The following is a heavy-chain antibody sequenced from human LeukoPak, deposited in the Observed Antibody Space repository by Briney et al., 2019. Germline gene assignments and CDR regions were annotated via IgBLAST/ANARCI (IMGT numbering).Heavy chain of an antibody. CDR3: AKDYYVRSERPQIDY. CDR2: ISYDGSNK. V-gene: IGHV3-30*18. Sequence: QPGRSLRLSCAASGFTLSSYGMHWVRQAPGKGLEWVAVISYDGSNKYYADSVKGRFTISRDNSKNTLYLQMNSLRAEDTAVYYCAKDYYVRSERPQIDYWGQGTLVTVSS. CDR1: GFTLSSYG. J-gene: IGHJ4*02. D-gene: IGHD3-10*02.